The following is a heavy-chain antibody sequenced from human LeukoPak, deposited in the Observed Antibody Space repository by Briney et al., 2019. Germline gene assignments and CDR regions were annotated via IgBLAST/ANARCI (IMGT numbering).Heavy chain of an antibody. CDR1: GFTFGDYA. D-gene: IGHD3-3*01. V-gene: IGHV3-43*02. CDR3: AKEGRFLEWLSYYYYMDV. J-gene: IGHJ6*03. CDR2: ISGDGGST. Sequence: GGSLRLSCAASGFTFGDYAMHWVRQAPGKGLEWVSLISGDGGSTYYADSVKGRFTISRDNSKNSLYLQMNSLRTEDTALYYCAKEGRFLEWLSYYYYMDVWGKGTTVTVSS.